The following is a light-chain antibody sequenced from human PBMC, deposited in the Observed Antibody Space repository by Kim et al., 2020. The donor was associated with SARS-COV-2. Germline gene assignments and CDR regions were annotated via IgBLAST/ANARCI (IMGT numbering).Light chain of an antibody. V-gene: IGLV7-43*01. Sequence: QAVVTQEPSLTVSPGGTVTLTCASSSGAVTTAYYPNWFQQKPGQAPRALIYNTSNKHSWTPARFSGSLLGGKAALTLSGVQPEDEAEYYCLLFYGGVQVFGGGTQL. CDR1: SGAVTTAYY. CDR2: NTS. J-gene: IGLJ2*01. CDR3: LLFYGGVQV.